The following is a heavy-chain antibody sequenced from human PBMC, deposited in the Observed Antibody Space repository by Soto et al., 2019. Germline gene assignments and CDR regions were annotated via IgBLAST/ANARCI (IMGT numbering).Heavy chain of an antibody. CDR3: ARGVYCSGGSCHLNWFDP. Sequence: SETLSLTCTVSGGSISSYYWSWIRQPPGKGLEWIGYIYYSGSTNYNPSLQSRVTISVDTSKNQFSLKLSSVTAADTAVYYCARGVYCSGGSCHLNWFDPWGQGTLVTVSS. V-gene: IGHV4-59*01. CDR1: GGSISSYY. J-gene: IGHJ5*02. CDR2: IYYSGST. D-gene: IGHD2-15*01.